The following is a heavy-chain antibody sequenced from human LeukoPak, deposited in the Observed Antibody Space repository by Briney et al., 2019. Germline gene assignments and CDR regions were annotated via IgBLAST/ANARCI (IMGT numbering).Heavy chain of an antibody. V-gene: IGHV3-23*01. CDR3: AKRGGYYYDFDY. CDR2: ISGSGGST. D-gene: IGHD3-22*01. CDR1: GFTFSSYA. J-gene: IGHJ4*02. Sequence: PGGSLRLSCAASGFTFSSYAMSWVRQAPGKGLEWVSAISGSGGSTYYADSVKGRFAISRDNSKNTLYLQMNSLRAEDTAVYYCAKRGGYYYDFDYWGQGTLVTVSS.